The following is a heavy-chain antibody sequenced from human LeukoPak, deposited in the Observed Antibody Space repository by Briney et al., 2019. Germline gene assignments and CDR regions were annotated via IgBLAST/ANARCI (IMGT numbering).Heavy chain of an antibody. CDR3: ARSPIVVVPAAPPSADY. CDR2: ISSSGSTI. J-gene: IGHJ4*02. D-gene: IGHD2-2*01. Sequence: GGSLRLSCAASGFTFSDYYMSWIRQAPGKGLEWVSYISSSGSTIYYADSVKGRFTISRDNAKNSLYLRMNSLRAEDTAVYYCARSPIVVVPAAPPSADYWGQGTLVTVSS. CDR1: GFTFSDYY. V-gene: IGHV3-11*01.